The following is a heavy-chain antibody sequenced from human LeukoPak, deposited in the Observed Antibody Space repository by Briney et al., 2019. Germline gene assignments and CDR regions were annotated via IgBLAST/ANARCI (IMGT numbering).Heavy chain of an antibody. CDR3: ARDDYPSGSLGMDV. CDR2: ISSSGSTI. J-gene: IGHJ6*02. V-gene: IGHV3-11*01. CDR1: GFTFSDYY. D-gene: IGHD3-10*01. Sequence: GGSLRLSCAASGFTFSDYYMSWIPETPGKGLEWVSYISSSGSTIYYADSVKGRFIISRDNAKNSLYLQMNSLRAEDTAVYYCARDDYPSGSLGMDVWGQGTTVTVSS.